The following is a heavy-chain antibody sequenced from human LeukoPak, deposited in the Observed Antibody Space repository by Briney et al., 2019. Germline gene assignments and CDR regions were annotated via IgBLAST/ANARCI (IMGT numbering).Heavy chain of an antibody. V-gene: IGHV3-21*01. CDR3: ARFVTSGNDFDY. Sequence: PGGSLRLSCAASGFTFSSYSMNWARQAPGKGLEWVSSISSSSSYIYYADSVKGRFTISRDNAKNSLYLQMNSLRAEDTAVYYCARFVTSGNDFDYWGQGTLVTVSS. CDR1: GFTFSSYS. D-gene: IGHD1-1*01. J-gene: IGHJ4*02. CDR2: ISSSSSYI.